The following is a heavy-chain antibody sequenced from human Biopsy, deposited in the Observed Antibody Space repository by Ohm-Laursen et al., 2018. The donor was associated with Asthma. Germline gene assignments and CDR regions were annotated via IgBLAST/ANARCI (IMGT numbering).Heavy chain of an antibody. J-gene: IGHJ4*02. V-gene: IGHV1-69*13. D-gene: IGHD7-27*01. Sequence: GASVKVSRKASGGTFSSYAISWVRQAPGQGLEWMGGIMPIFGTANYAQKFQGRVTITADESTSTAYMELSSLRSEDTAVYYCARSSHINWGGYFDYWGQGTLVTVSS. CDR3: ARSSHINWGGYFDY. CDR1: GGTFSSYA. CDR2: IMPIFGTA.